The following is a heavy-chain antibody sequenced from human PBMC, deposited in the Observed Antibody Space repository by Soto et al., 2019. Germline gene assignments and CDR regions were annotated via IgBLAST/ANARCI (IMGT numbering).Heavy chain of an antibody. CDR1: GFTISTYA. Sequence: PGGSLRLSCAASGFTISTYAMTWVRQAPGKGLECVSGVTGSGGQIHYADSVKGRFTISKDNSKNTLYLQMSSLREEDTALYYCAKDAVYKDGLWLMDSWGQRTLVTVSS. CDR3: AKDAVYKDGLWLMDS. D-gene: IGHD2-21*01. CDR2: VTGSGGQI. J-gene: IGHJ5*02. V-gene: IGHV3-23*01.